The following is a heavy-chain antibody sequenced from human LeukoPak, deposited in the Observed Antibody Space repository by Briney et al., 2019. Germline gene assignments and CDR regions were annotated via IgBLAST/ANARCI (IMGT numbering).Heavy chain of an antibody. CDR3: AREWGRGVVAPAAIGY. CDR1: GYTFTGYY. V-gene: IGHV1-2*06. CDR2: INPNSGGT. J-gene: IGHJ4*02. Sequence: GASVKVSCKASGYTFTGYYMHWVRQAPGQGLEWMGRINPNSGGTNYAQKFQGRVTMTRDTSISTAYMELSRLRSDDTAVYYCAREWGRGVVAPAAIGYWGQGTLVTVSS. D-gene: IGHD2-2*01.